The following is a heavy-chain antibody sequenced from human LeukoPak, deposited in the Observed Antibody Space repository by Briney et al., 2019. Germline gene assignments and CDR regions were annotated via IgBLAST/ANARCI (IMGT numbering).Heavy chain of an antibody. CDR2: IYYSGST. V-gene: IGHV4-31*03. Sequence: SETLSLTCTVSGGSISSGGYYWRWIRQHPGKGLEWIGYIYYSGSTYYNPSLKSRVTISVDTSKNQFSLKLSSVTAADTAVYYCARVVVAATPGYNWFDHWGQGTLVTVSS. J-gene: IGHJ5*02. D-gene: IGHD2-15*01. CDR3: ARVVVAATPGYNWFDH. CDR1: GGSISSGGYY.